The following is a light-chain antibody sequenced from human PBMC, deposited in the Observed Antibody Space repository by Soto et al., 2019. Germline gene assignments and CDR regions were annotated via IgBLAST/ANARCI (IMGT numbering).Light chain of an antibody. V-gene: IGKV3-15*01. CDR3: QQYTNWPPNT. J-gene: IGKJ5*01. CDR1: QRVYSN. CDR2: GAS. Sequence: EILMTQSPDTLFVSPGESATLSCRASQRVYSNLAWYQQRPGQAPRLLIYGASTRATGVPARFSGRGSGTEFTLTISSLQSEDFAVYYCQQYTNWPPNTFGQGTRLEMK.